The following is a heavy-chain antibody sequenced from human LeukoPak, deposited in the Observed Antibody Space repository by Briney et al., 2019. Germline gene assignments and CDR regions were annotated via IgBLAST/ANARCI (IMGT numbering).Heavy chain of an antibody. V-gene: IGHV1-18*01. D-gene: IGHD3-10*01. CDR1: AYTFTFYG. J-gene: IGHJ4*02. CDR3: AREIALHRVTMFDY. Sequence: GASVTVSLTCSAYTFTFYGISWVRHAPGQGLGGMGWISAYNGNTSYTQKLQGRVTITTDTSTTTAYMELRSLRSDDTAVYYCAREIALHRVTMFDYWGQGTLVTVSS. CDR2: ISAYNGNT.